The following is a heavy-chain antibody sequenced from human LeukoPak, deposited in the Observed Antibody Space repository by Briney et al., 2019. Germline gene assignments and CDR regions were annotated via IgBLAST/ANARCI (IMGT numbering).Heavy chain of an antibody. Sequence: GGSLILSCAASKFTFSNYWMSWVRQAPGNGLEWVAYMNQLGNEKNYLDSVKGRFTISRDNAKNSLYLQMTSLRAEDTAVYYCARGTYYYEFWGQGTLVTVSS. J-gene: IGHJ4*02. CDR1: KFTFSNYW. CDR2: MNQLGNEK. V-gene: IGHV3-7*04. CDR3: ARGTYYYEF. D-gene: IGHD3-16*01.